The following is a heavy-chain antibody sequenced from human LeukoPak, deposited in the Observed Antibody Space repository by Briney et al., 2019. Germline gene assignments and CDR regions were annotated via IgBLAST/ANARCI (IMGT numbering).Heavy chain of an antibody. V-gene: IGHV4-4*07. CDR1: GGSISSYY. D-gene: IGHD3-3*01. CDR2: IYTSGST. Sequence: SETLSLTCTVSGGSISSYYWSWIRQPAGKGLEWIGRIYTSGSTNYNPSLKSRVTMSVDTSKNQFSLKLSSVTAADTAVYYCANEYYDFWSETLGGFDIWGQGTMVTVSS. J-gene: IGHJ3*02. CDR3: ANEYYDFWSETLGGFDI.